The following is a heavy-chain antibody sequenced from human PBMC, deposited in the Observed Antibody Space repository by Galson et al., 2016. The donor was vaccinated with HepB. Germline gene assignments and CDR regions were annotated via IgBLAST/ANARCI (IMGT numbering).Heavy chain of an antibody. CDR3: TKDQLIVIVPAAGNWFDP. V-gene: IGHV3-23*01. J-gene: IGHJ5*02. D-gene: IGHD2-2*01. CDR2: IGGSGGGT. Sequence: SLRLSCAASGFTFTNYAMSWVRQAPGKGLEWVAGIGGSGGGTHYADFVRGRFTISRDKSMNTLDLQMNSLRAEDTAIYYCTKDQLIVIVPAAGNWFDPWGQGTLGTVSS. CDR1: GFTFTNYA.